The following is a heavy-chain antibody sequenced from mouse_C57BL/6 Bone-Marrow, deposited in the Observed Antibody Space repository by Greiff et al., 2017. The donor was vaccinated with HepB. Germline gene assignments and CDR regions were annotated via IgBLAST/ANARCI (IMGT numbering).Heavy chain of an antibody. Sequence: VHVKQSGPELVKPGDSVKISCKASGYSFTGYFMNWVMQSHGKSLEWIGRINPYNGDTFYNQKFKGKATLTVDKSSSTAHMELRSLTSEDSAVYYCARSGIVTRNYYAMDYWGQGTSVTVSS. J-gene: IGHJ4*01. CDR2: INPYNGDT. CDR3: ARSGIVTRNYYAMDY. CDR1: GYSFTGYF. V-gene: IGHV1-20*01. D-gene: IGHD2-5*01.